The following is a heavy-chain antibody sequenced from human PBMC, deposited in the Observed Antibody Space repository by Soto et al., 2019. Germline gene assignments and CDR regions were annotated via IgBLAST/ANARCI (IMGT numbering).Heavy chain of an antibody. Sequence: SETLSLTCTVSGGCISSGSYHWSWIRQHPGKGLEWIGNIYYSGSSYYNPSLKSRATISIDTSKDQFSLRLGSVTAADTAVYYCARVEGRRYYFRQDCWGRGTLVTVST. J-gene: IGHJ4*02. CDR2: IYYSGSS. V-gene: IGHV4-31*03. D-gene: IGHD1-26*01. CDR3: ARVEGRRYYFRQDC. CDR1: GGCISSGSYH.